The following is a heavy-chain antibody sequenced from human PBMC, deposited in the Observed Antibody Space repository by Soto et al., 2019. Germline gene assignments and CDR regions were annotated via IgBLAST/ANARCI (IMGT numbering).Heavy chain of an antibody. V-gene: IGHV1-8*01. CDR3: ARGDGFSGYDFLYS. CDR2: MSPNSGNT. Sequence: QVQLLQAGAEVKKPGAAVKVSCKTSGYTFSRYDINWVRQAPGQGLEWMGRMSPNSGNTASAQRFQGRLTMTRDTSATTAYMELISLKSEDTAVYYCARGDGFSGYDFLYSWGQGTLVTVSS. CDR1: GYTFSRYD. D-gene: IGHD5-12*01. J-gene: IGHJ4*02.